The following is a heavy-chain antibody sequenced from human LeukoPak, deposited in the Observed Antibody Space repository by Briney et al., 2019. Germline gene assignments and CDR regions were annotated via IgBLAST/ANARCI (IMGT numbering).Heavy chain of an antibody. Sequence: ASVKVSCKASGYTFTGYYMHWVRQAPGQGLEWMGWINPNSGGTNYAQKFQGRVTMTRDTSISTAYMELSSLRSEDTAVYYCARENVDIVARAGYYFDYWGQGTLVTVSS. CDR3: ARENVDIVARAGYYFDY. D-gene: IGHD5-12*01. CDR2: INPNSGGT. J-gene: IGHJ4*02. CDR1: GYTFTGYY. V-gene: IGHV1-2*02.